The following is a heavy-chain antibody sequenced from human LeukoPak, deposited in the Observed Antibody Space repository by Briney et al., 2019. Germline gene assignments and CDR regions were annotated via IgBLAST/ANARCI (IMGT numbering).Heavy chain of an antibody. Sequence: GGSLRLSCAASGFPFRSYRISCVRQAPGKGLEWVAAISVSGGSTNYADSVKGRFTISRDNSKNTLYLQMNSLRAEDTAVYYCAKVFFMDYWGQGTLVTVSS. D-gene: IGHD2-8*01. J-gene: IGHJ4*02. CDR3: AKVFFMDY. CDR1: GFPFRSYR. CDR2: ISVSGGST. V-gene: IGHV3-23*01.